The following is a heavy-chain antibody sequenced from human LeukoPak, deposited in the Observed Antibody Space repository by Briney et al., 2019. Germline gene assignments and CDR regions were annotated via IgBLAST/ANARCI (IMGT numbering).Heavy chain of an antibody. D-gene: IGHD5-18*01. J-gene: IGHJ4*02. CDR2: ISYDGSNK. CDR1: GFTFSIYA. V-gene: IGHV3-30*04. Sequence: GSLRLSCAASGFTFSIYAMHWVRQAPGKGLEWVAVISYDGSNKYYADSVKGRFTISRDNSKNTLYLQMNSLRAEDTAVYYCARDVGHGYNYGLIDYWGQGTLVTVSS. CDR3: ARDVGHGYNYGLIDY.